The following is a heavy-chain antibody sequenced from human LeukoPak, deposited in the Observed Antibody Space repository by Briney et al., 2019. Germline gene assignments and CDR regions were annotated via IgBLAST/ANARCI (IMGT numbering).Heavy chain of an antibody. J-gene: IGHJ4*02. CDR1: GFSFKNVW. V-gene: IGHV3-15*01. CDR2: IKSKTHGGTT. D-gene: IGHD3-9*01. CDR3: TTWNYDILTGYSI. Sequence: GGSLRLSCAASGFSFKNVWMSWVRQAPGKGLEWVGRIKSKTHGGTTDYAAAVKGRFTISRDDSKSTLYLQMNSLKTEDTALYYCTTWNYDILTGYSIWGQGTLVTVSS.